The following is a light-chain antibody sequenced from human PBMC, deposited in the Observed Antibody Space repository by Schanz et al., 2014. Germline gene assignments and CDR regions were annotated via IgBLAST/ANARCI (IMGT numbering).Light chain of an antibody. Sequence: QSALTQPASVSGSPGQSITISCTGTSSDVGGYNYVSWYQQHPGKAPKLMIYDVTERPSGVPDRFSGSKSGTSASLAISGLRSEDEADYYCAAWDDSLSGGVFGGGTKLTVL. CDR2: DVT. CDR3: AAWDDSLSGGV. CDR1: SSDVGGYNY. J-gene: IGLJ3*02. V-gene: IGLV2-14*01.